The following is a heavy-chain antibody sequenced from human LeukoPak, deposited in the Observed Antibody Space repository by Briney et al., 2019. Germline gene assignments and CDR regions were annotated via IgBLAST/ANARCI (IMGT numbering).Heavy chain of an antibody. Sequence: NASETLSLTCTVSGGSISSSSYYWGWIRQPPGKGLEWIGSIYYSGSTYYNPSLKSRVTISVDTSKNQFSLKLSSVTAADTAVYYCARLGYCSGGSCFYYYYGMDVWGQGTTVTVSS. D-gene: IGHD2-15*01. CDR3: ARLGYCSGGSCFYYYYGMDV. CDR1: GGSISSSSYY. J-gene: IGHJ6*02. V-gene: IGHV4-39*07. CDR2: IYYSGST.